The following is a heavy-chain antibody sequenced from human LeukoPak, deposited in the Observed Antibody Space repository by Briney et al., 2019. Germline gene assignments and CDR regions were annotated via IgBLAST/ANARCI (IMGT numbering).Heavy chain of an antibody. D-gene: IGHD6-13*01. V-gene: IGHV4-39*01. CDR3: ARYSSSWKNFDY. CDR1: GGSISSGSYS. J-gene: IGHJ4*02. CDR2: LYYSGTT. Sequence: PSETLSLTCTVSGGSISSGSYSWGWIRQPPGKGLEWIGSLYYSGTTYYNPSLKSRVTISVDTSKNQFSLKLSSVTAADTALYYGARYSSSWKNFDYWGQGTLVTVSS.